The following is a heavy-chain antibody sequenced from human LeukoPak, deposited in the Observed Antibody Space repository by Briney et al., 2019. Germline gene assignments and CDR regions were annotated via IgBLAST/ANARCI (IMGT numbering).Heavy chain of an antibody. CDR2: IHWDGGST. CDR3: AKDEDNGSGALFQH. Sequence: GGSLRLSCAASGFTFDDYAMHWVRRSPGKGLEWVSLIHWDGGSTYYADSVKGRFTISRDNNKNSLYLQMNSLRTEDSALYYRAKDEDNGSGALFQHWGQGTLVTVSS. CDR1: GFTFDDYA. V-gene: IGHV3-43*01. J-gene: IGHJ1*01. D-gene: IGHD3-10*01.